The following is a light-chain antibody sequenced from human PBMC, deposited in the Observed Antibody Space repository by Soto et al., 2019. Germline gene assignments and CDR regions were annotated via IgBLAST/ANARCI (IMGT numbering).Light chain of an antibody. J-gene: IGLJ1*01. CDR2: EVS. Sequence: QSVLTQPASVSGSPGQSITISCTGTSSDVGSYNLVSWYQQHPGKAPKLMIYEVSKRPSGVSNRSSGSKSGNTASLTISGLQAEDEADYYCCSYAGSSMGVFGTGTKLTVL. V-gene: IGLV2-23*02. CDR1: SSDVGSYNL. CDR3: CSYAGSSMGV.